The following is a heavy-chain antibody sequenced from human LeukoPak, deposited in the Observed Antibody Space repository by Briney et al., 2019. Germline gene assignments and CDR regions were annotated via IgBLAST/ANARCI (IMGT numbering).Heavy chain of an antibody. CDR2: ISRTGTYT. D-gene: IGHD3-10*01. CDR3: ARDADGVVDY. J-gene: IGHJ4*02. CDR1: GFPFSDYY. Sequence: PGGSLRLSCAASGFPFSDYYMNWIRQAPGKGLEWVSYISRTGTYTNYADSVKGRFTISRDNAKNTLYLQMNSLRPEDTAVYYCARDADGVVDYWGQGTLVTVSS. V-gene: IGHV3-11*06.